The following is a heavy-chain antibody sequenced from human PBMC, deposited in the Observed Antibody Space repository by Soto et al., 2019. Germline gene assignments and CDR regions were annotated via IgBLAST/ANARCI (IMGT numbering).Heavy chain of an antibody. Sequence: SETLSLTCTVSGGSISSSSYYWGWIRQPPGKGLEWIGSIYYSGSTYYNPSLKSRVTISVDTSKNQFSLKLSSVTAADTAVYYCARRAQFKTIVGSYYPYYYCYCGMDVWGQGTTVTVSS. J-gene: IGHJ6*02. CDR2: IYYSGST. V-gene: IGHV4-39*01. CDR1: GGSISSSSYY. D-gene: IGHD1-26*01. CDR3: ARRAQFKTIVGSYYPYYYCYCGMDV.